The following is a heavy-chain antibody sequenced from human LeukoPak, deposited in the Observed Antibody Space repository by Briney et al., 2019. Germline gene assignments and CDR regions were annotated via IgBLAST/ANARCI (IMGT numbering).Heavy chain of an antibody. V-gene: IGHV3-74*03. Sequence: GGSLRLSCAASRFTFSAVSRFVFSNYWMHCVRQAPGEGLVWVSRINSDGSITEYADSVKGRFTISRDNAKNTLYLQMNSMRAEDTAVYYCARSPMYYYDGTGYGGWYFDYWGQGTLVTASS. CDR1: RFTFSAVSRFVFSNYW. D-gene: IGHD3-22*01. J-gene: IGHJ4*02. CDR2: INSDGSIT. CDR3: ARSPMYYYDGTGYGGWYFDY.